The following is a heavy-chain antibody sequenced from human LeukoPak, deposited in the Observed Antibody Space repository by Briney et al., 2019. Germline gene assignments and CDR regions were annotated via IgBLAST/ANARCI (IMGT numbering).Heavy chain of an antibody. CDR3: ARVNPNYYGSGSYPDY. Sequence: GGSLRLSCAASGFTFSSHWMSWVRQAPGKGLEWVANIKQDGSEKYYVDSVKGRFTVSRDNAKNSLYLQMNSLRDEDTAVYYCARVNPNYYGSGSYPDYWGQGTLVTVSS. CDR1: GFTFSSHW. J-gene: IGHJ4*02. CDR2: IKQDGSEK. D-gene: IGHD3-10*01. V-gene: IGHV3-7*03.